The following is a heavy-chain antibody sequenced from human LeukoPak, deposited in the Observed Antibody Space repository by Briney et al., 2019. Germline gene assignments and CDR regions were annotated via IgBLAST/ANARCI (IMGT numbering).Heavy chain of an antibody. CDR2: IKRKADGGTT. Sequence: GGSLRLSCSASGFTFSDAWMTWVRQAPGKRLEWVGRIKRKADGGTTDSAAPVKGRFTISRDNAKNSLYLQMNSLRAEDTAAYYCARNVGYSYGNDAFDIWGQGTMVTVSS. J-gene: IGHJ3*02. CDR1: GFTFSDAW. CDR3: ARNVGYSYGNDAFDI. D-gene: IGHD5-18*01. V-gene: IGHV3-15*01.